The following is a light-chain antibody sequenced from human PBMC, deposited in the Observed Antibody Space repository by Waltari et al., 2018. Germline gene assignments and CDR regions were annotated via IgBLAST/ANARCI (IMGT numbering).Light chain of an antibody. Sequence: DIQMTQSPSSLSASVGDRVTITCRASQDINNYLVWYQQKPGKVPKVLIYGSSTLQSGVPSRFSGSGSVTDFTLTITSLQPEDVATYYCQKYNSAPLTFGPGTKVDIK. J-gene: IGKJ3*01. CDR1: QDINNY. V-gene: IGKV1-27*01. CDR2: GSS. CDR3: QKYNSAPLT.